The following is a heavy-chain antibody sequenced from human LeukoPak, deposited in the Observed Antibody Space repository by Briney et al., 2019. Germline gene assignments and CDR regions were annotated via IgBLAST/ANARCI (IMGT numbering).Heavy chain of an antibody. Sequence: GGTLRLSCAASRFAFSGYGMTWVRQAPGKGLEWVSTITPSGATTYYADSVKGRFTISRDNTKNTLFLQMNSLRAEDTAVYYCARAGGTYYGIAFDIWGQGTMVTVSS. V-gene: IGHV3-23*01. J-gene: IGHJ3*02. D-gene: IGHD1-26*01. CDR1: RFAFSGYG. CDR2: ITPSGATT. CDR3: ARAGGTYYGIAFDI.